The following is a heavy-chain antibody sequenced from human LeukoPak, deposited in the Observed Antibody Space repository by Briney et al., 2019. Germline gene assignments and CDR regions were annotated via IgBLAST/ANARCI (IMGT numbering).Heavy chain of an antibody. Sequence: SETLSLTCSVSGGSINNYHWSWIRQAPGKGLEWLGNIYVSGTTNYNSSLKSRLTISVDTFKNQLSLNLQSVTAAGTAMYYCARHRYDTGGKKGVNWFDPWGQGTLVTVSS. D-gene: IGHD4-23*01. CDR2: IYVSGTT. J-gene: IGHJ5*02. V-gene: IGHV4-59*01. CDR3: ARHRYDTGGKKGVNWFDP. CDR1: GGSINNYH.